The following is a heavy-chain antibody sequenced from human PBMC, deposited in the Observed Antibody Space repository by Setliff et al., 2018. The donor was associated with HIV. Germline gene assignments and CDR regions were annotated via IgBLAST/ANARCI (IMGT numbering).Heavy chain of an antibody. J-gene: IGHJ6*02. V-gene: IGHV1-8*02. CDR3: ARDGRAVTSLMVVVSLKNGMDV. CDR1: GYTFYTYD. D-gene: IGHD3-22*01. CDR2: MIAKTDKT. Sequence: ALVKVSCKTSGYTFYTYDINWVRQDTGQGLEWMGWMIAKTDKTAYAEKFQGRVSMTRDNSISTAYMELSSLTSEDRAIYYCARDGRAVTSLMVVVSLKNGMDVWGHGTTVTVSS.